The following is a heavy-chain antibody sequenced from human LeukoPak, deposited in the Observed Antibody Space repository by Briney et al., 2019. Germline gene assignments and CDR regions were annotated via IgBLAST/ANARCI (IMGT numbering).Heavy chain of an antibody. CDR3: ARVIDFWSGYSVDY. Sequence: SVKVSCKASGGTFSSYAISWVRQAPGQGRDWMGGIIPIFGTANYAQKFQGRVTITTDESTSTAYMELSSLSSEDTAVYYCARVIDFWSGYSVDYWGQGTLVTVSS. CDR2: IIPIFGTA. V-gene: IGHV1-69*05. J-gene: IGHJ4*02. D-gene: IGHD3-3*01. CDR1: GGTFSSYA.